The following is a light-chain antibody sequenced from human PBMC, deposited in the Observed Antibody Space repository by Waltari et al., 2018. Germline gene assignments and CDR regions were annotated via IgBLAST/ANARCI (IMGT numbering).Light chain of an antibody. CDR1: SLRSYY. J-gene: IGLJ2*01. CDR3: KSRDSSGDQLDMV. Sequence: SSDLTQDPAVSVALGQTVRITCQGDSLRSYYASWYQQKPGQAPQLDMYEKNSRPSGIPDRFSGSSSGNTASLTITGAQAEDEADYYCKSRDSSGDQLDMVFGGGTKLTVL. CDR2: EKN. V-gene: IGLV3-19*01.